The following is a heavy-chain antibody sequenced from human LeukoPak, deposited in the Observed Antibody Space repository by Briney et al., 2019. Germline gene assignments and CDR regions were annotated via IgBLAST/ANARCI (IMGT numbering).Heavy chain of an antibody. V-gene: IGHV3-21*01. CDR1: GFILRSYS. J-gene: IGHJ4*02. CDR3: ATVIRGCFLYFDY. Sequence: NSGGSLRLSCAAWGFILRSYSMHCLREAPGKGLECVSSMCYSSCHIYYALSVKGRLTISRDNEKNSLYLQMNTLRAEDRAVYYCATVIRGCFLYFDYWGQETLVTLYS. CDR2: MCYSSCHI. D-gene: IGHD6-19*01.